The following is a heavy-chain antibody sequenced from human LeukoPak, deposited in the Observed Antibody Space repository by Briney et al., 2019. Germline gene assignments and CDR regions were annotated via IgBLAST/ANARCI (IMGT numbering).Heavy chain of an antibody. J-gene: IGHJ4*02. D-gene: IGHD5-24*01. CDR3: ARAMATAWYFDY. V-gene: IGHV3-30*02. Sequence: PGGSLRLSCAASGFTFSSYGMHWVRQAPGKGLEWVAFIRYDGSNKYYADSVKGRFTISRDNSKNTPYLQMNSLRPEDTAVYYCARAMATAWYFDYWGQGTLVTVSS. CDR2: IRYDGSNK. CDR1: GFTFSSYG.